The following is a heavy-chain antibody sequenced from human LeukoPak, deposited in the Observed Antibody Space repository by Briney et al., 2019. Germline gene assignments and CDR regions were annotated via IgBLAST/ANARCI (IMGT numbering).Heavy chain of an antibody. CDR2: IRSGSTYI. Sequence: PGGSLRLSCTASGFTFSTYSMHWVRQAPGKGLEWVSSIRSGSTYINYADSVKGRFTISRDDAKNSLYLQMNSLRAEDTAVYYCARDGIFDYWGQGTLVTVSS. V-gene: IGHV3-21*01. CDR1: GFTFSTYS. CDR3: ARDGIFDY. J-gene: IGHJ4*02.